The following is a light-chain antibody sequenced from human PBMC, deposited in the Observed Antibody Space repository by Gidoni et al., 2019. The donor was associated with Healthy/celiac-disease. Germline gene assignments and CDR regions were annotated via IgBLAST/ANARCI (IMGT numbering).Light chain of an antibody. CDR2: DAS. Sequence: EMVLTQSPATLSLTPGERATLSCRASQSVSSYLAWYQQKPGQAPRILIYDASHMHTGIPARFSGSGSGTDFTLTISSLEPEDFAVYYCQQRSNWPRTFGQGTKLEIK. J-gene: IGKJ2*01. CDR3: QQRSNWPRT. V-gene: IGKV3-11*01. CDR1: QSVSSY.